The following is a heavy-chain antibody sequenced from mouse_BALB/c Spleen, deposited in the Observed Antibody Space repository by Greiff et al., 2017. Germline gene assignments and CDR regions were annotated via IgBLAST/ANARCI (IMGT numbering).Heavy chain of an antibody. Sequence: QVQLQQPGSELVRPGASVKLSCKASGYTFTSYWMHWVKQRPGQGLEWIGEINPSNGRTNYNEKFKSKATLTVDKSSSTAYMQLSSLTSEDSAVYYCARVGDYYGFFAYWGQGTLVTVSA. D-gene: IGHD1-2*01. CDR2: INPSNGRT. J-gene: IGHJ3*01. CDR1: GYTFTSYW. CDR3: ARVGDYYGFFAY. V-gene: IGHV1S81*02.